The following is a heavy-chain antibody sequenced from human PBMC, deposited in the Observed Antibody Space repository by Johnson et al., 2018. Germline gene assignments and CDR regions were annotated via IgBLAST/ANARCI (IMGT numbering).Heavy chain of an antibody. CDR1: GFTFSSYG. J-gene: IGHJ4*02. Sequence: VRLVESGGGLVKPGGSLRLSCATSGFTFSSYGINWVRQAPGKGPEWASFIRRGSSYIYYADSVKGRFTVSRDDSKNSVFLQMNSLRVEDTAVYYCVRDSTRTFNWGQGTLVSVSS. CDR3: VRDSTRTFN. V-gene: IGHV3-21*01. CDR2: IRRGSSYI.